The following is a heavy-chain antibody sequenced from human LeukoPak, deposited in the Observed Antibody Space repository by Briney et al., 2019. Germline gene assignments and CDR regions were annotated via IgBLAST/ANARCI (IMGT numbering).Heavy chain of an antibody. CDR2: ISGSGGST. V-gene: IGHV3-23*01. D-gene: IGHD3-22*01. Sequence: PGGSLRLSCAASGFTFSSYAMSWVRQAPGKGLEWVSAISGSGGSTYYADSVKGRFTISRDNSKNTLYLQMNSLRAEDTAVYYCAKKPGHYYDSSGYSREYYFDYWAREPWSPSPQ. CDR1: GFTFSSYA. CDR3: AKKPGHYYDSSGYSREYYFDY. J-gene: IGHJ4*02.